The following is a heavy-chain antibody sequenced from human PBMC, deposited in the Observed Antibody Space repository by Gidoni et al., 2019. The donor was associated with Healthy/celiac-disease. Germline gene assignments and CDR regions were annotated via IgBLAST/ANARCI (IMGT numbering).Heavy chain of an antibody. V-gene: IGHV3-30-3*01. D-gene: IGHD2-8*01. CDR2: ISYDGSNK. J-gene: IGHJ4*02. Sequence: QVQLVESGGGVVQPWRSLRLSCSASGFTFRSSAFHWVRQAPGKGLEWVAVISYDGSNKYYADSVKGRFNISRDNSKNTLYRQMNSLRAEDTAVYYCARDNSLSILMVYAIGAFDYWGQGTLVTVSS. CDR3: ARDNSLSILMVYAIGAFDY. CDR1: GFTFRSSA.